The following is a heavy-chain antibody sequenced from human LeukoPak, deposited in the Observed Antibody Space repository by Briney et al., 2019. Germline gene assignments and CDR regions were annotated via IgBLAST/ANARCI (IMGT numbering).Heavy chain of an antibody. V-gene: IGHV3-21*01. Sequence: PGGSLRLSCAASGFTFSSCSMNWVRQAPGKGLEWVSSISSSSSYIYYADSVKGRFTISRDNAKNSLYLQMNGLRAEDTAVYYCARDLGSGSKGSYFDYWGQGTLVTVSS. D-gene: IGHD1-26*01. CDR2: ISSSSSYI. CDR1: GFTFSSCS. CDR3: ARDLGSGSKGSYFDY. J-gene: IGHJ4*02.